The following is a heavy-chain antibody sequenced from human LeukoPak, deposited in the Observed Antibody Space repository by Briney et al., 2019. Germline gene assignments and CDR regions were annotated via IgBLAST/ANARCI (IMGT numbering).Heavy chain of an antibody. V-gene: IGHV5-51*03. CDR2: IYPGDSDT. CDR1: GYTFSAYW. J-gene: IGHJ3*02. CDR3: ARSPPPGIAVAGTRDAFDI. Sequence: GESKVISCKDSGYTFSAYWLGEVRQMPGKGLEWMGIIYPGDSDTRYSPSFQSLVTISTDKSISTAYLQWSRLKASDTAMYYCARSPPPGIAVAGTRDAFDIWGPGKTGSVSS. D-gene: IGHD6-19*01.